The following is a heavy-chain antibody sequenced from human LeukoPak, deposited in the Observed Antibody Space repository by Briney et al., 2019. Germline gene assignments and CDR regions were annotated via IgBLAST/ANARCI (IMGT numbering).Heavy chain of an antibody. CDR2: INHSGST. V-gene: IGHV4-34*01. D-gene: IGHD2-2*01. CDR1: GGSFSGYY. J-gene: IGHJ5*02. CDR3: ARGYCSSTSCFVFDP. Sequence: SETLSLTCAVYGGSFSGYYWSWIGQPPGKGLEWIGEINHSGSTNYNPSLKSRVTISVDTSKNKFSLKLSSVTAADTAVYYCARGYCSSTSCFVFDPWGQGTLVTVSS.